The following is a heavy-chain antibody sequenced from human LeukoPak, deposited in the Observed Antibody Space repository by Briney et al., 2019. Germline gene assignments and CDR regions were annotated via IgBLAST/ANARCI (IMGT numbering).Heavy chain of an antibody. CDR2: MRVDGTDI. Sequence: PGGSLRLSCAASGFTFTNDFMTWVRQAPGKGLEWVANMRVDGTDIHYADSVRGRFTISRDNAKNTLYLQMNTLRVEDTAVYYCTRDLMDYDVSTGLHHYYMDVWGQGTTVTVSS. CDR1: GFTFTNDF. CDR3: TRDLMDYDVSTGLHHYYMDV. V-gene: IGHV3-7*01. D-gene: IGHD3-9*01. J-gene: IGHJ6*02.